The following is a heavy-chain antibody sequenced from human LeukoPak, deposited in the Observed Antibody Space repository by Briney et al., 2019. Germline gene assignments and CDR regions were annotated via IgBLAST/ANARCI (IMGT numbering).Heavy chain of an antibody. D-gene: IGHD2-15*01. CDR1: GGSFSGYY. CDR3: ARLRGAHRGYCSGGSCYPYYYYMDA. CDR2: INHSGST. J-gene: IGHJ6*03. Sequence: SETLSLTCAVYGGSFSGYYWSWIRQPPGKGLEWIGEINHSGSTNYNPSLKSRVTISVDTSKNQFSLKLSSVTAADTAVYYCARLRGAHRGYCSGGSCYPYYYYMDAWGKGTTVTISS. V-gene: IGHV4-34*01.